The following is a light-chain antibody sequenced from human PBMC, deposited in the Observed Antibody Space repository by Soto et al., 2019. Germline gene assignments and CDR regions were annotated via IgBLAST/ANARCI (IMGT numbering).Light chain of an antibody. V-gene: IGKV2-30*01. CDR1: QILVXSYGNAY. CDR3: RQRSNWSPEIT. Sequence: DVVMSQSPIYLPVTLGQPASISCGYSQILVXSYGNAYMFWCQQRPGQSPRRLIYKGSNRDAGVPDRFSGSRSATDFILTISSLVPEDVAVFYYRQRSNWSPEITFGQGTRLAIK. CDR2: KGS. J-gene: IGKJ5*01.